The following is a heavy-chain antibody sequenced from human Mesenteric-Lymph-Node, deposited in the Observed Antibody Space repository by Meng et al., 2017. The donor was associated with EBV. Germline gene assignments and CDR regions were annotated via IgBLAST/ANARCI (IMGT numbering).Heavy chain of an antibody. Sequence: EGQLVEAGGGLVQPGGSLILSCTGSGFTFSNNWMHWVRQAPGKGLVWVSRIDGGGSSTSYADSVKGRFTISRDNAKNTLYLQMNSLRAEDTAVYYCARAEFSGPSLVYWGQGTLVTVSS. CDR1: GFTFSNNW. V-gene: IGHV3-74*01. J-gene: IGHJ4*02. D-gene: IGHD5-12*01. CDR2: IDGGGSST. CDR3: ARAEFSGPSLVY.